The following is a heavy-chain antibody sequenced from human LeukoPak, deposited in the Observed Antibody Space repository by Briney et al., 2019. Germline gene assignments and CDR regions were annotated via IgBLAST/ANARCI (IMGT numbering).Heavy chain of an antibody. CDR2: VHGDETDT. CDR1: GFTFSNFW. Sequence: PGGSLRLSCAASGFTFSNFWMHWVRHAPGKGLVWVSGVHGDETDTRYADSVKGRFTISRDNAKNTLFLQMDSLRVGDTGVYYCTRGSITCPGDFWGQGSLVTVSS. CDR3: TRGSITCPGDF. V-gene: IGHV3-74*01. J-gene: IGHJ4*02. D-gene: IGHD2/OR15-2a*01.